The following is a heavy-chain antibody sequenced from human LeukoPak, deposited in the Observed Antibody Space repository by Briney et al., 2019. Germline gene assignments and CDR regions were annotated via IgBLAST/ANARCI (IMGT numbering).Heavy chain of an antibody. CDR3: GRDRYYFDSSGYYSTDY. CDR1: GFILSGDR. CDR2: IRLDGSEK. J-gene: IGHJ4*02. Sequence: GGSLRLSFAASGFILSGDRMSWGRQAPGTGLERGANIRLDGSEKYYVDSVKGRFTISRDNAKNSLYLQMNSLRAEDTAVYFCGRDRYYFDSSGYYSTDYWGQGTLVTVSS. V-gene: IGHV3-7*01. D-gene: IGHD3-22*01.